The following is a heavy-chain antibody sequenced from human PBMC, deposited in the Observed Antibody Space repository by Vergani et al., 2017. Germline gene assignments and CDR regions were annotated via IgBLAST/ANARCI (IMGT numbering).Heavy chain of an antibody. CDR3: AKDRLGQWLVGDWFDP. D-gene: IGHD6-19*01. V-gene: IGHV3-30*18. CDR2: ISYDGSNK. Sequence: QVQLVESGGGVVQPGRSLRLSCAASGFTFSSYGMHWVRQAPGKGLEWVAVISYDGSNKYYADSVKGRFTISRDNSKNTLYLQMNSLRAEDTAVYYCAKDRLGQWLVGDWFDPWGQGTPVTVSS. J-gene: IGHJ5*02. CDR1: GFTFSSYG.